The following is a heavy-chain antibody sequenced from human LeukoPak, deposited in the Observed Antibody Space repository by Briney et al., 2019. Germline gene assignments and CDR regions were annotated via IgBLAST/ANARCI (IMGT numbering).Heavy chain of an antibody. CDR3: ARDAHYYGSGSYFW. V-gene: IGHV1-18*01. Sequence: ASVKVSCTASGYTFTSYGISWVRQAPGQGLEWMGWISAYNGNTNYAQKLQGRVTMTTDTSTSTAYMELRSLRSDDTAVYYCARDAHYYGSGSYFWWGQGTLVTVSS. D-gene: IGHD3-10*01. J-gene: IGHJ4*02. CDR1: GYTFTSYG. CDR2: ISAYNGNT.